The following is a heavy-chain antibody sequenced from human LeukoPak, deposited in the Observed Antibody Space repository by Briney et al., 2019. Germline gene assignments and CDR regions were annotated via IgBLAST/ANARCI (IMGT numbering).Heavy chain of an antibody. V-gene: IGHV4-59*08. J-gene: IGHJ4*02. CDR2: IYYSGST. D-gene: IGHD6-19*01. Sequence: SETLSLTCTVSGGSISSYYWSWIRQPPGKGLEWIGYIYYSGSTNYNPSLKSRVTISVDTSKNQFSLKLSSVTAADTAVYHCARAEAYSSGWYDPFFDYWGQGTLVTVST. CDR3: ARAEAYSSGWYDPFFDY. CDR1: GGSISSYY.